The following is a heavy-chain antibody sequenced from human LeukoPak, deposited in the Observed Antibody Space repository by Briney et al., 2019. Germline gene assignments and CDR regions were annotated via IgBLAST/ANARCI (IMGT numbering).Heavy chain of an antibody. D-gene: IGHD4-23*01. Sequence: SETLSLTCTVSGGSISSYYWSWIRQPPGKGLEWIGYIYYSGSTNYNPSLKSRVTISVDTSKNQFSLKLSSVTAADTAVYYCARTMTTVVTGFDPWGQGTLVTVSS. V-gene: IGHV4-59*08. J-gene: IGHJ5*02. CDR3: ARTMTTVVTGFDP. CDR1: GGSISSYY. CDR2: IYYSGST.